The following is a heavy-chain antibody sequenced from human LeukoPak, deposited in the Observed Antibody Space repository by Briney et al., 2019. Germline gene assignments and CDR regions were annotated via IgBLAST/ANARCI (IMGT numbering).Heavy chain of an antibody. V-gene: IGHV1-46*01. CDR3: ASEGNSALDY. J-gene: IGHJ4*02. CDR1: GYTFTGYY. Sequence: ASVKVSCKASGYTFTGYYMHWVRQAPGQGLEWMGIINPSGGSTSYAQKFQGRVTMTRDTSTRTVYMELSSLRSEDTAVYFCASEGNSALDYWGQGTLVTVSS. CDR2: INPSGGST. D-gene: IGHD4-23*01.